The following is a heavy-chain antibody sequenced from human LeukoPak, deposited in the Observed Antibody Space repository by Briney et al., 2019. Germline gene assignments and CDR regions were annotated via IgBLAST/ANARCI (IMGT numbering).Heavy chain of an antibody. Sequence: GGSLRLSCTASGFIFSTYRMNWVRQAPGKGLEWVSSISSSNSDISYTDSVKGRFTISRDDAKNSLYLQMNSLRAEDTAVYYCARWLERLDCSDYWGQGTLVTVSS. CDR1: GFIFSTYR. D-gene: IGHD1-1*01. J-gene: IGHJ4*02. V-gene: IGHV3-21*01. CDR3: ARWLERLDCSDY. CDR2: ISSSNSDI.